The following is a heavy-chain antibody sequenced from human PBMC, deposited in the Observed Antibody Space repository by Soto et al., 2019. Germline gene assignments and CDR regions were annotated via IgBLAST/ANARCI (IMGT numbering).Heavy chain of an antibody. V-gene: IGHV3-30*03. CDR3: ARDYGGYLDY. CDR2: ISYDGNSE. CDR1: GFTFSSYG. Sequence: QVQLVESGGGVVQPGRSLRLSCAASGFTFSSYGMHWVRQAPGKGLEWVALISYDGNSEYHADSVKGRFTISRDNSKNTLFLQMNSLRAEDTAVYYCARDYGGYLDYWGQGTLVTVSS. J-gene: IGHJ4*02. D-gene: IGHD4-17*01.